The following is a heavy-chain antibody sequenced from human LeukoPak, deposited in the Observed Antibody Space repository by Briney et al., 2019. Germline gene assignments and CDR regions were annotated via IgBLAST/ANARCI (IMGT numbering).Heavy chain of an antibody. D-gene: IGHD1-26*01. Sequence: PGGSLRLSCAASGFTFSSYAMHWVRQAPGKGLEWVAVISYDGSNKYYADSVKGRFTISRDNSKNTLYLQMNSLRAEDTAVYYCARVRWTLGELLNYFDYWGQGTLVTVSS. CDR3: ARVRWTLGELLNYFDY. CDR1: GFTFSSYA. CDR2: ISYDGSNK. V-gene: IGHV3-30-3*01. J-gene: IGHJ4*02.